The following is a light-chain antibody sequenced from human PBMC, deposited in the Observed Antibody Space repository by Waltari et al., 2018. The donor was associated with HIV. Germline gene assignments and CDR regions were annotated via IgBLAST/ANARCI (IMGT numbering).Light chain of an antibody. CDR1: SGINVGTYR. CDR3: MSWHSSLVV. V-gene: IGLV5-45*02. J-gene: IGLJ2*01. CDR2: YKSDSDK. Sequence: QAVLTQPSSLSASPGASASLTCTLRSGINVGTYRIYWYQQKPGSPPQYLLRYKSDSDKQQGSGVPSRFSGSKDASANAGILLISGLQSEDEADYYCMSWHSSLVVFGGGTKLTVL.